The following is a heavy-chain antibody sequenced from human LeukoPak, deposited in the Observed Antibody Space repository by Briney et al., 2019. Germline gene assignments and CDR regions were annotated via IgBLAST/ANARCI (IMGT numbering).Heavy chain of an antibody. D-gene: IGHD2-15*01. J-gene: IGHJ4*02. V-gene: IGHV3-23*01. Sequence: PGGSLRLSCAASGFTFSSYAMSWVRQAPGKGLEWVSAISGSGGSTYYADSVKGRFTISRDNSKNTLYLQMNSLRAEDTAVYYCARLDRSGGSCYDYWGQGTLVTVSS. CDR2: ISGSGGST. CDR3: ARLDRSGGSCYDY. CDR1: GFTFSSYA.